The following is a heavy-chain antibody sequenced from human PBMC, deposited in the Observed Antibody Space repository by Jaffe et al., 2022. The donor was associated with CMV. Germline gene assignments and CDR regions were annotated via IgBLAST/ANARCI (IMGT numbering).Heavy chain of an antibody. CDR2: IVPLLGLV. V-gene: IGHV1-69*09. CDR1: GDTLSTFG. D-gene: IGHD3-10*01. Sequence: QMQLVHSEAEMKRPGSSVKMSCKASGDTLSTFGFVWVRQGPGPGLEWMGRIVPLLGLVDYAQKFQGRVKISADKSTNTVYMEVNSLTPDDTAVYYCAKEKKEEGFVAELPDPFHVWGRGTHVTVSS. J-gene: IGHJ3*01. CDR3: AKEKKEEGFVAELPDPFHV.